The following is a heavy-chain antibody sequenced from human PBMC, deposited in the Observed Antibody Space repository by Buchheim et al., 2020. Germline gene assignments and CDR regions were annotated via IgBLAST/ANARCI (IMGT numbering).Heavy chain of an antibody. V-gene: IGHV3-74*01. Sequence: EVQLVESGGGLVQPGGSLRLSCAASGFTFSSYWMHWVRQAPGKGLVCVARINSDGRTTTYADSVKGRFTISRDNARNTVYLQMNSLRAEDTAVYYCVTSGSYYYYAMDVWGQGTT. CDR3: VTSGSYYYYAMDV. CDR1: GFTFSSYW. J-gene: IGHJ6*02. D-gene: IGHD3-22*01. CDR2: INSDGRTT.